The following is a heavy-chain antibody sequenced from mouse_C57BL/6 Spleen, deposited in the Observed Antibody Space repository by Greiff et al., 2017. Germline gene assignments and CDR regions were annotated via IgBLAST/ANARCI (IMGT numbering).Heavy chain of an antibody. CDR1: GFTFSSYA. J-gene: IGHJ2*01. V-gene: IGHV5-9-1*02. CDR3: TRGGGDYFDY. Sequence: EVKLLESGEGLVKPGGSLKLSCAASGFTFSSYAMSWVRQTPEKRLEWVAYISSGGDCIYYADTVKGRFTISRDNARNTLYLQMSSLKSEDTAMYYCTRGGGDYFDYWGQGTTLTVSS. CDR2: ISSGGDCI.